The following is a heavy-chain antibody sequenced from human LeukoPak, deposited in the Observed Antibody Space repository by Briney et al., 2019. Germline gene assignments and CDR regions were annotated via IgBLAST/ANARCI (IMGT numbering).Heavy chain of an antibody. J-gene: IGHJ4*02. Sequence: SETLSLTCTVSGGSISSSSYYWGWIRQPPGKGLERIGSIYYSGSTYYNPSLKSRVTISVDTSKNQFSLKLSSVTAADTAVYYCARAPYGDYPNFDYWGQGTLVTVSS. CDR3: ARAPYGDYPNFDY. V-gene: IGHV4-39*07. CDR1: GGSISSSSYY. D-gene: IGHD4-17*01. CDR2: IYYSGST.